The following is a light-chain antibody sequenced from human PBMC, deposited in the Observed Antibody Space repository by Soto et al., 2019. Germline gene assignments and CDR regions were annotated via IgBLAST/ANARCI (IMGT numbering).Light chain of an antibody. CDR2: GNS. V-gene: IGLV1-40*01. Sequence: QSVLTQPPSVSGAPGQRVTISCTGSSSNIGAGYDVHWYQQLPGTAPKLLIYGNSNRPSGVPDRFSGSKYGTSASLAITGLQAEDEADYYCQSYDSSVSKVVFGGGTKVTVL. CDR1: SSNIGAGYD. CDR3: QSYDSSVSKVV. J-gene: IGLJ2*01.